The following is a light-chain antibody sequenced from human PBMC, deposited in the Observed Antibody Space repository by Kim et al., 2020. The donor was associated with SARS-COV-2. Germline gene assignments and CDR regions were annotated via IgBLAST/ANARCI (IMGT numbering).Light chain of an antibody. CDR1: SGSIDDNY. V-gene: IGLV6-57*04. CDR2: EDD. J-gene: IGLJ2*01. Sequence: NFMLTQPHSVSESPGKTVTISCTRSSGSIDDNYVQWYQQRPGGVPTTVIYEDDQRPSGVSDRFSGSIDNSSNSASPTISGLRTEDEADYYCQSYNRDNVLFGGGTQLTVL. CDR3: QSYNRDNVL.